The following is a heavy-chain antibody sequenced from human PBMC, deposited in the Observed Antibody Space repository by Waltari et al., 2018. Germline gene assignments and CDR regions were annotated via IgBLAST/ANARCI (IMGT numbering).Heavy chain of an antibody. Sequence: QVQLQQSGPGLVKPSQTLSLTCAISGDSVSSNSAAWNWIRQSASSGLEWRGRTDYRINWYNDYAVSVKMPRTINPDTSNNQFSLQLNSVTPEDTAVYYCAREGIAAAGNYYYYGMDVWGQGTTVTVSS. D-gene: IGHD6-13*01. CDR3: AREGIAAAGNYYYYGMDV. CDR1: GDSVSSNSAA. J-gene: IGHJ6*02. V-gene: IGHV6-1*01. CDR2: TDYRINWYN.